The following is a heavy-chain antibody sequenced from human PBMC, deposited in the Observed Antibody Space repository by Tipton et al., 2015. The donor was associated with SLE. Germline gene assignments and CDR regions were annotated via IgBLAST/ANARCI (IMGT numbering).Heavy chain of an antibody. Sequence: LTCTVSGGSINSGSYYWSWIRQPAGKGLEWIGRISNSGAPNYNPSVKSRVTISVDTSKNQFSLKLTSVTAADTAVYYCAREFGRGIAARLVDYWGQGTLVTVSS. CDR1: GGSINSGSYY. V-gene: IGHV4-61*02. CDR2: ISNSGAP. D-gene: IGHD6-6*01. J-gene: IGHJ4*02. CDR3: AREFGRGIAARLVDY.